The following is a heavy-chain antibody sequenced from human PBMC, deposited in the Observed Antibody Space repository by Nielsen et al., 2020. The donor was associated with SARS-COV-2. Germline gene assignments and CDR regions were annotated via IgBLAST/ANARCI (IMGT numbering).Heavy chain of an antibody. Sequence: GGSLRLSCATSGFTFSSHALHWVRQVPGKGLEWVSSISSRSTYIYYADSLKGRFTISRDNAKNSLSLQMDSLRAEDTAVYYCARGGVGSTFFDSWGQGTLVTVSS. CDR2: ISSRSTYI. V-gene: IGHV3-21*01. J-gene: IGHJ4*02. D-gene: IGHD1-26*01. CDR3: ARGGVGSTFFDS. CDR1: GFTFSSHA.